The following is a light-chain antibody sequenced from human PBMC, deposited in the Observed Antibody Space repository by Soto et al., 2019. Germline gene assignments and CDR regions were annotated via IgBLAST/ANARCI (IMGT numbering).Light chain of an antibody. Sequence: QSVLTQPPSASGTPGQSVTISCSGSSSNIGGYSVNWYQQLPGTAPKLLIYSNNQRPSGVPDRFSGSKSGTSASLAISGLQSEEEADYYCAAWDDSLNAYVFGTGTKVTVL. CDR1: SSNIGGYS. CDR2: SNN. J-gene: IGLJ1*01. CDR3: AAWDDSLNAYV. V-gene: IGLV1-44*01.